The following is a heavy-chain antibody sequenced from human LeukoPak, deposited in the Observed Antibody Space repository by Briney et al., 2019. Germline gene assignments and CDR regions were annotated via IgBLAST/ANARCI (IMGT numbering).Heavy chain of an antibody. CDR1: VGPINGHY. J-gene: IGHJ6*02. CDR2: IFYSEDT. V-gene: IGHV4-59*11. CDR3: ARGGATHYYYFYGMDV. Sequence: SDTLSLTCSVSVGPINGHYGIWIPHPPEKALEGIGYIFYSEDTNYNPPHKSRVTISVETSKNQFSLKLNSVTAADTAVYYCARGGATHYYYFYGMDVWGQGTTVTVS. D-gene: IGHD1-26*01.